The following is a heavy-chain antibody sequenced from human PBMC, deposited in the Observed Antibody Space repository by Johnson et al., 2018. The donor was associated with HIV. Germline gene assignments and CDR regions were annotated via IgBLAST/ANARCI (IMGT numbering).Heavy chain of an antibody. CDR1: GFTYTTYA. J-gene: IGHJ3*02. V-gene: IGHV3-23*01. D-gene: IGHD1-1*01. CDR2: INNNGVRT. Sequence: DVHLLESGGGWIQPGGSLRLSCEASGFTYTTYAMAWVRQAPGKGLEWVSSINNNGVRTDYAYSVKGRFTISRDNSKNTLSLQMNSLRAEDTAIYYCAKEGNWNDIFFAFDMWGQGTMVTVSS. CDR3: AKEGNWNDIFFAFDM.